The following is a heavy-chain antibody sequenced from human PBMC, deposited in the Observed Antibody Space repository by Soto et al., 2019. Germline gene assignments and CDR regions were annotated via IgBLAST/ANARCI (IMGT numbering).Heavy chain of an antibody. D-gene: IGHD4-17*01. Sequence: SETLSLTXTVSGGSISGYYWSWIRQPPGKGLEWIGYVYYSGSTTYNPSLKSRVTISADTSKNQFSLKLSSVTAADTPVYYCARWTTVMYYFDYWGQGTLVTVSS. J-gene: IGHJ4*02. CDR1: GGSISGYY. CDR2: VYYSGST. V-gene: IGHV4-59*12. CDR3: ARWTTVMYYFDY.